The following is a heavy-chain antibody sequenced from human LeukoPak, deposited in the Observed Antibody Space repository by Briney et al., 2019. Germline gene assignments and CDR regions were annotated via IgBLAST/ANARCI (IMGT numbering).Heavy chain of an antibody. Sequence: PGRCLRLSRAASGFTFSDYYMSWIRQAPGKGLEWVSYISNSGSTIYYADSVKGRFTISRDNAKNSLYLQMNSLRAEDTAVYYCARDGAAAGVRYFDYWGQGTLVTVSS. D-gene: IGHD6-13*01. CDR3: ARDGAAAGVRYFDY. J-gene: IGHJ4*02. CDR2: ISNSGSTI. V-gene: IGHV3-11*01. CDR1: GFTFSDYY.